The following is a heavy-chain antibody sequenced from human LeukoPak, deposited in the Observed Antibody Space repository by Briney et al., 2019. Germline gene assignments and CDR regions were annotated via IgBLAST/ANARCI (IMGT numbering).Heavy chain of an antibody. CDR1: GYTFTSCD. CDR2: MNPNSGNT. V-gene: IGHV1-8*01. D-gene: IGHD2-15*01. Sequence: ASVKVSCKAPGYTFTSCDINWVRQATGQGLEWMGWMNPNSGNTGYAQKFQGRVTMTRNTSISTAYMELSSLRSEDTAVYYCAREYCSGGSCYGYWGQGTLVTVSS. J-gene: IGHJ4*02. CDR3: AREYCSGGSCYGY.